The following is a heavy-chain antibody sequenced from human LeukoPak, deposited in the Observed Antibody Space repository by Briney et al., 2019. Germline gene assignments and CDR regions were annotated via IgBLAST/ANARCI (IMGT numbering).Heavy chain of an antibody. CDR3: ARGHYDFWSGPSGEDV. J-gene: IGHJ6*04. Sequence: ASVKVSCKASGYTFTSYGISWVRQAPGQGLEWMGWISAYNGNTNYAQKLQGRVTMTTDTSTSTAYMELRSLRSDDTAVYYCARGHYDFWSGPSGEDVWGKGTTVTVSS. CDR2: ISAYNGNT. CDR1: GYTFTSYG. V-gene: IGHV1-18*01. D-gene: IGHD3-3*01.